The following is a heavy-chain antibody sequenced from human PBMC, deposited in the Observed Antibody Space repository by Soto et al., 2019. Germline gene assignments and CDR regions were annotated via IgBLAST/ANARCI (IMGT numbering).Heavy chain of an antibody. Sequence: SETLSLTCTVSGGSIRSSTYYWGWIRQPPGKGLEWIGSIYYSGSTHYNPSLKSRVTMSVDTSTNQFSLKLSSATAADTAVYYCARHLIPAYYDILTGYFPPPSFDYWGQGTLVTVSS. CDR3: ARHLIPAYYDILTGYFPPPSFDY. V-gene: IGHV4-39*01. CDR1: GGSIRSSTYY. J-gene: IGHJ4*02. D-gene: IGHD3-9*01. CDR2: IYYSGST.